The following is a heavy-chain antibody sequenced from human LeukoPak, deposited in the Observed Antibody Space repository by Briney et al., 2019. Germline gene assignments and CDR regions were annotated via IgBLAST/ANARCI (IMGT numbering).Heavy chain of an antibody. V-gene: IGHV3-21*01. Sequence: GGSLRLSCAASGFTFNSFSMTWVRQAPVKGMEWVSSISSSSTYIYYADSVKGRFTISRDNAKSSLYLQMNSLRAEDTAVYYCARIWDGYNSVADCWGQGTLVTVSS. CDR1: GFTFNSFS. CDR3: ARIWDGYNSVADC. D-gene: IGHD5-24*01. CDR2: ISSSSTYI. J-gene: IGHJ4*02.